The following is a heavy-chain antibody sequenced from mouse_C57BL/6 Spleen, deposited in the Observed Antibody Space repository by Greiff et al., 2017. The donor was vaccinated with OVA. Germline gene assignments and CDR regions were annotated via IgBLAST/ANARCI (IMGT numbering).Heavy chain of an antibody. V-gene: IGHV1-82*01. CDR2: IYPGDGDT. CDR3: AREYYGSGFAY. D-gene: IGHD1-1*01. CDR1: GYAFSSSW. J-gene: IGHJ3*01. Sequence: QVQLQQSGPELVKPGASVKISCKASGYAFSSSWMNWVKQRPGKGLEWIGRIYPGDGDTNYNGKFKGKATLTADKSSSTAYMQLSSLTSEDSAVYFCAREYYGSGFAYWGQGTLVTVSA.